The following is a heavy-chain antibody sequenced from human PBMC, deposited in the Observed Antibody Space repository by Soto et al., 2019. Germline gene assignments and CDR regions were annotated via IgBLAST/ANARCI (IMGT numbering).Heavy chain of an antibody. CDR1: GYSFTTYG. Sequence: QVQLVQSGGEVKKPGASVRVSCKTSGYSFTTYGISCVRQATGQGLEWMGWISAYNGNTNYAQKLQGRVTMTTDTSTSTAYMELRSLRSDDTAVYYCAREGPAPYYYYGMDVWGQGSTVTVSS. V-gene: IGHV1-18*01. CDR2: ISAYNGNT. J-gene: IGHJ6*02. CDR3: AREGPAPYYYYGMDV.